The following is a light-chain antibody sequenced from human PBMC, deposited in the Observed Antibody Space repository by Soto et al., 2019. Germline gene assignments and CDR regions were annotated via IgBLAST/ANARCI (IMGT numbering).Light chain of an antibody. CDR2: EAS. J-gene: IGKJ1*01. V-gene: IGKV1-5*03. CDR3: QEYHSYSWT. Sequence: DIQITQSPSTLSASVRDTVTITCRASQNINKWLAWYQQKPGKAPKLLIYEASTLQSGVPSRFSGSGSGTEFTLTISSLQPDDFETYYCQEYHSYSWTFGQGTKVDIK. CDR1: QNINKW.